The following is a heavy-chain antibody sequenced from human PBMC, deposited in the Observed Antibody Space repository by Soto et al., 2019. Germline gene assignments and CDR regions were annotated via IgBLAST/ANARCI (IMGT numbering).Heavy chain of an antibody. D-gene: IGHD2-15*01. CDR1: GFTFSSYA. CDR3: ATYCSGGSCYSWSYGMDV. CDR2: ISGSGGST. V-gene: IGHV3-23*01. J-gene: IGHJ6*02. Sequence: GSLRLSCAASGFTFSSYAMSWVRQAPGKGLEWVSAISGSGGSTYYADSVKGRFTISRDNSKNTLYLQMNSLRAEDTAVYYCATYCSGGSCYSWSYGMDVWGQGTTVTVSS.